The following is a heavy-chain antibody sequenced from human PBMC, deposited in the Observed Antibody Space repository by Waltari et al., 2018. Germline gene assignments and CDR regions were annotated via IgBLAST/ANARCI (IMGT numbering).Heavy chain of an antibody. CDR2: VLGSGRT. CDR1: GDSMNYW. CDR3: ARDRGRGLYLDT. Sequence: QLQLQESGPGLVKPSGTLSLICAVSGDSMNYWWSWVRQPPGKGLEGIGQVLGSGRTNDNPSFASRVTISLDTSTHQFALKMTSATAADTALYYCARDRGRGLYLDTWGQGILVTVSP. D-gene: IGHD2-15*01. J-gene: IGHJ4*02. V-gene: IGHV4-4*02.